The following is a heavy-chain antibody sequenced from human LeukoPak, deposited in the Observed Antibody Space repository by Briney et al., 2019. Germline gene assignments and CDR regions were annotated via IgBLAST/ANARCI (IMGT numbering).Heavy chain of an antibody. J-gene: IGHJ4*02. V-gene: IGHV4-59*08. Sequence: SETLSLICTVSGGSISSYYWSWIRQPPGKGLEWIGSIYYSGDTYYNPSLKSRVTIAVDTSKNQFSLKLNSVTAADTAVYYCARRKSFYDSSGYFDHWGRGTLVTVS. CDR3: ARRKSFYDSSGYFDH. CDR2: IYYSGDT. D-gene: IGHD3-22*01. CDR1: GGSISSYY.